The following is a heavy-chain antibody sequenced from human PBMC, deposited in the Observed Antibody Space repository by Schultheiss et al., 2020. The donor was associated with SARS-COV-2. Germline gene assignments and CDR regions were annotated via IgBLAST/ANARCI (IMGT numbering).Heavy chain of an antibody. V-gene: IGHV4-34*01. CDR3: ARGRTLRFSEAWFDP. CDR1: GGSFSGYY. CDR2: INHSGST. D-gene: IGHD3-3*01. Sequence: SETLSLTCAVYGGSFSGYYWSWIRQPPGKGLEWIGEINHSGSTNYNPSVESRVTISIDTSKNQFSLKLSSVTAADTAVYYCARGRTLRFSEAWFDPWGQGTLVTVSS. J-gene: IGHJ5*02.